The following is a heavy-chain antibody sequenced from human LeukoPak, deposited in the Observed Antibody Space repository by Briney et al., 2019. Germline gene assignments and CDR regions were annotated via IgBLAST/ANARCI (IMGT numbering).Heavy chain of an antibody. CDR1: GYTFTSYG. D-gene: IGHD3-22*01. CDR2: ISAYNGNT. J-gene: IGHJ4*02. Sequence: GASVKVSCKASGYTFTSYGISWVRQAPRQGLEWMGWISAYNGNTNYAQKLQGRVTMTTDTSTSTAYMELRSLRSDDTAVYYCARDYYDSSGYPPGGYYFDYWGQGTLVTVSS. V-gene: IGHV1-18*01. CDR3: ARDYYDSSGYPPGGYYFDY.